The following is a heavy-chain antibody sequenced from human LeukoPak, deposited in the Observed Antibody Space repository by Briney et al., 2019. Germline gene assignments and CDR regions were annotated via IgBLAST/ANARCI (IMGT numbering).Heavy chain of an antibody. CDR3: ARRYYGSGSYHFDY. D-gene: IGHD3-10*01. V-gene: IGHV4-59*01. Sequence: SETLSLTCTVSGGSISSYYWSWIRQPPGKGLEWIGYIYYSGSTNYNPSLKSRVTISVDTSKNQLSLKLSSVTAADTAVYYCARRYYGSGSYHFDYWGREPLVTASS. J-gene: IGHJ4*02. CDR1: GGSISSYY. CDR2: IYYSGST.